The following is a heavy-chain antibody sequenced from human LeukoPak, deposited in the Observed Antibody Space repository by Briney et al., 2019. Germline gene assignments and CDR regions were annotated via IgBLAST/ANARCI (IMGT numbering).Heavy chain of an antibody. CDR3: ALLSLGSYNDFDY. J-gene: IGHJ4*02. D-gene: IGHD1-26*01. Sequence: GGSLRLSCAASGFTFSSYSMNWVRQAPGKGLEWVSSISSSSSYIYYANSVKGRFTISRDNAKNSLYLQMNSLRAEDTAVYYCALLSLGSYNDFDYWGQGTLVTVSS. CDR2: ISSSSSYI. V-gene: IGHV3-21*01. CDR1: GFTFSSYS.